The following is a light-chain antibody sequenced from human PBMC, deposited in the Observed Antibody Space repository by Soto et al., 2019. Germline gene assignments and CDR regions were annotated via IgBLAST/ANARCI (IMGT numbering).Light chain of an antibody. J-gene: IGLJ7*01. CDR1: SSDVGRYNY. V-gene: IGLV2-14*01. Sequence: QSVLTQPASVSGSPGQSITISCTGTSSDVGRYNYVSWYQQYPGKAPKLMIYDVSDRPSGVSDRSSGSKSGNTASLTISGLQAEDEAEYYCSSFTSSTTLVFGGGTQLTVL. CDR3: SSFTSSTTLV. CDR2: DVS.